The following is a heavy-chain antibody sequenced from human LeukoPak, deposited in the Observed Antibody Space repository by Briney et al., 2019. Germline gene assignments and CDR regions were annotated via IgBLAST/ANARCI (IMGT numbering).Heavy chain of an antibody. Sequence: GASVKVSCKASGYTFTGYYMHWVRQAPGQGLEWMGWINPNSGGTNYAQKFQGRVTMTRDTSISTAYMELSRLRSDDTAVYYCARGTSAAGNPYYYYYYGTDVWGQGTTVTVSS. CDR1: GYTFTGYY. CDR2: INPNSGGT. V-gene: IGHV1-2*02. D-gene: IGHD6-13*01. CDR3: ARGTSAAGNPYYYYYYGTDV. J-gene: IGHJ6*02.